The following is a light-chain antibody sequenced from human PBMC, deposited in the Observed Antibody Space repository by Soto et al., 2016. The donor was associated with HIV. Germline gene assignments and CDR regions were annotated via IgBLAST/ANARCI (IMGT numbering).Light chain of an antibody. Sequence: DIQMTQSPSTLSASVGDRVTITCRASQSISSWLAWYQQKPGKAPKLLIYKASSLESGAPSRFSGSGPGTEFTLTISSLQPDDFATYYCQQYNSYSRTFGQGTKVE. CDR2: KAS. CDR1: QSISSW. CDR3: QQYNSYSRT. V-gene: IGKV1-5*03. J-gene: IGKJ1*01.